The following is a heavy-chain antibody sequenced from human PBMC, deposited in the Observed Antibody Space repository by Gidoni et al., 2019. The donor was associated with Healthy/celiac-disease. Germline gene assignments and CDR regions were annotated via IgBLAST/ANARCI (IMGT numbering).Heavy chain of an antibody. CDR2: IKQDGSEK. D-gene: IGHD4-17*01. CDR3: ARDQNIDDYGAFDI. V-gene: IGHV3-7*01. CDR1: GFTFSSYW. J-gene: IGHJ3*02. Sequence: EVQLVESGGGLVQPGGSLRLSCAASGFTFSSYWMRWVRQAPGKGLEWVANIKQDGSEKYYVDSVKGRFTISRDNAKNSLYLQMNSLRAEDTAVYYCARDQNIDDYGAFDIWGQGTMVTVSS.